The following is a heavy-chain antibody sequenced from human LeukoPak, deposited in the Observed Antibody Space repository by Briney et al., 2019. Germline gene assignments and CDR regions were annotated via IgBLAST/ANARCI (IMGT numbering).Heavy chain of an antibody. Sequence: GGSLRLSCAASGFTFNTYTMNWVRQAPGKGLEWVSSISSGTSYIYYADSVKGRFTISRDNSRNTVYLQMNSLRAEDTAVYYCANDLGWIQLNLGRGQGTLVTVSS. CDR3: ANDLGWIQLNLG. CDR2: ISSGTSYI. D-gene: IGHD5-18*01. V-gene: IGHV3-21*04. J-gene: IGHJ4*02. CDR1: GFTFNTYT.